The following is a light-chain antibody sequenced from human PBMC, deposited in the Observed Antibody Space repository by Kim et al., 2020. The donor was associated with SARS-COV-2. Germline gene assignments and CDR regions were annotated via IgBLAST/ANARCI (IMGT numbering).Light chain of an antibody. CDR2: GKN. Sequence: SSELTQDPAVSVALGQTVSITCQGDSLRSYYATWYQQKPGQAPILVIYGKNNRPSGIPDRFSGSSSGNTASLTITGTQAVDEADYYCNSRDSNDHVVFCG. V-gene: IGLV3-19*01. CDR1: SLRSYY. CDR3: NSRDSNDHVV. J-gene: IGLJ2*01.